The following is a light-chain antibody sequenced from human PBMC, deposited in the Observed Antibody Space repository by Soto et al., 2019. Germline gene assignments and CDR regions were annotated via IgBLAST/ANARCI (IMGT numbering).Light chain of an antibody. CDR2: GAS. CDR1: QSVSSN. J-gene: IGKJ4*01. Sequence: EIVMTQSPATLSVSPGEMATLSCRASQSVSSNLAWYQQKPGQAPSLLIYGASTRATDIPPRFSGSGSGTEFTLTITSLQSEDFAVYYCQQYKNWPPLTFGGGTKVDIK. V-gene: IGKV3-15*01. CDR3: QQYKNWPPLT.